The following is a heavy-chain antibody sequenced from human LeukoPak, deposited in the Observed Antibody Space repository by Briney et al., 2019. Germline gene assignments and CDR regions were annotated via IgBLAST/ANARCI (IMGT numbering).Heavy chain of an antibody. CDR2: MSYDGSNK. J-gene: IGHJ4*02. Sequence: GGSLRLSCAAPGFTFSSYGMHWVRQAPGKGLQWVAVMSYDGSNKYYADSVKGRFTISRDNSENTLYLQMNSLTAEDTAVYYCAKRMSGSYYPEYWGQGTLVTVSS. V-gene: IGHV3-30*18. CDR1: GFTFSSYG. CDR3: AKRMSGSYYPEY. D-gene: IGHD1-26*01.